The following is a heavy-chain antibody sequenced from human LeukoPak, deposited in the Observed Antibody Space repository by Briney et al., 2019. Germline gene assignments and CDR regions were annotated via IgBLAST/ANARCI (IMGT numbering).Heavy chain of an antibody. CDR1: GFTFNDYY. Sequence: GGSLRLSCAASGFTFNDYYMSWIRQAPGKGLEWVSCISSSGSTIFYADSVKGRFTISRDNAKNSLYLQMSSLRAEDTAVYYCARDGYNYLLSHWGQGTLVTVSS. J-gene: IGHJ4*02. CDR2: ISSSGSTI. D-gene: IGHD5-24*01. CDR3: ARDGYNYLLSH. V-gene: IGHV3-11*01.